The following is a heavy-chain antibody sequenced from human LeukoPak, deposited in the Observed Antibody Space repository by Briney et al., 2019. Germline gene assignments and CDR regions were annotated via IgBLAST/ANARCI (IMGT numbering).Heavy chain of an antibody. CDR1: GGSINGDY. J-gene: IGHJ5*02. Sequence: SETLSLTCSVSGGSINGDYWSWIRQTPEKGLEWIGYIHYSGRTSYNPSLKSRVTISVDTSKNQFSLRLASVTAADTAVYYCAKETVVVPADDWFGPWGQGTLVTVSS. CDR3: AKETVVVPADDWFGP. CDR2: IHYSGRT. V-gene: IGHV4-59*01. D-gene: IGHD2-21*01.